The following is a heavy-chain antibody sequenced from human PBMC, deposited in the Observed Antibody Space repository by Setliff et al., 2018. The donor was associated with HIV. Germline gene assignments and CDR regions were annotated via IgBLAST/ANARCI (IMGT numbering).Heavy chain of an antibody. V-gene: IGHV4-59*01. CDR3: ARGGYWFDP. J-gene: IGHJ5*02. Sequence: SETLSLTCTVSGGSITTYFWSWIRQPPGKGLEWIAYIYYNGGTTYNPSLRSRATISLDTSKNHFSLKLSSVTADDTAVYYCARGGYWFDPWGQGTLVTVSS. CDR2: IYYNGGT. CDR1: GGSITTYF.